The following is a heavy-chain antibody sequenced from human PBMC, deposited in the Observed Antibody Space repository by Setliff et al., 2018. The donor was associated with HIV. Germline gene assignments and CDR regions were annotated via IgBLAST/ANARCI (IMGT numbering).Heavy chain of an antibody. CDR1: GYTFTSYA. V-gene: IGHV7-4-1*02. J-gene: IGHJ6*02. Sequence: ASVKVSCKASGYTFTSYAVNWVRQAPGQGLEWVGWIHTNTGDPTYAQGFTGRFVFSFDTSVSTAYLQISGLKAEDTAVYYCATRGEQLYFYGMDVWGQGTTVTVTS. CDR2: IHTNTGDP. D-gene: IGHD1-26*01. CDR3: ATRGEQLYFYGMDV.